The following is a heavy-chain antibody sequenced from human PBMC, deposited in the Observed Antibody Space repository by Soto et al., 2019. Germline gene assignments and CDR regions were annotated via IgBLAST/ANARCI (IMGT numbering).Heavy chain of an antibody. Sequence: PSETLSLTCTVSDGSISNFYWSWIRQPPGKGLEWIGYISSSGNTNYNPSLKSRVSISVDTSKTQFSLNLTSVTAADTAVYYCARAPMVLTRSYFDSWGQGTPVTV. J-gene: IGHJ4*02. D-gene: IGHD2-8*01. CDR1: DGSISNFY. V-gene: IGHV4-59*01. CDR2: ISSSGNT. CDR3: ARAPMVLTRSYFDS.